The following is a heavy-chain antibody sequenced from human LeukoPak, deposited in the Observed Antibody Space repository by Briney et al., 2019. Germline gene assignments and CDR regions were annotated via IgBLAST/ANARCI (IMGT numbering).Heavy chain of an antibody. CDR3: AREILAPGKTHDY. CDR2: INDDGSAT. Sequence: PGGSLRLSCAASGFTFSNYWMHWFRQVPGKGLVWVSRINDDGSATFYADSVKGRFTISRDNAKNTLFLQINSLRAGDTAVYYCAREILAPGKTHDYWGQGTLVTVSS. V-gene: IGHV3-74*01. J-gene: IGHJ4*02. CDR1: GFTFSNYW.